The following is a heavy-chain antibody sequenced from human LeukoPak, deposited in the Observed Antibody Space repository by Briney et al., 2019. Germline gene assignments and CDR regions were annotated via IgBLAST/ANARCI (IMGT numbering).Heavy chain of an antibody. V-gene: IGHV3-21*01. CDR2: ISSSSSYI. CDR3: ARDSVSSGWDDAFDI. J-gene: IGHJ3*02. CDR1: GFTFSSYS. D-gene: IGHD6-19*01. Sequence: GGSLRLSCAASGFTFSSYSMNWVRQAPGKGLEWISSISSSSSYIYYADSVKGRFTISRDNAKNSLYLQMNSLRAEDTAVYYCARDSVSSGWDDAFDIWGQGKMDTVSS.